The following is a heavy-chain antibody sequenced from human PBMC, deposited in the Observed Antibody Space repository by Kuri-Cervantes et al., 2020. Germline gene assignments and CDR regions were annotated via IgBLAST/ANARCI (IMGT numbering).Heavy chain of an antibody. CDR3: AKDIIEGIVVVVAATSAFDI. CDR1: GFTFDDYA. D-gene: IGHD2-15*01. CDR2: ISWNSGSI. V-gene: IGHV3-9*01. J-gene: IGHJ3*02. Sequence: GGFLRLSCAASGFTFDDYAMHWVRQAPGKGLEWVSGISWNSGSIGYADSVKGRFTISRDNAKNSLYLQMNSLSAEDTALYYCAKDIIEGIVVVVAATSAFDIWGQGTMVTVSS.